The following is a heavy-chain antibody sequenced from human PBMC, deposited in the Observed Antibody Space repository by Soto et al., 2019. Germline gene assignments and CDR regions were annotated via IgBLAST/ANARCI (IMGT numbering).Heavy chain of an antibody. D-gene: IGHD3-16*01. Sequence: DVQLVESGGGLVQPGGSLRLSCGPSGFIFRNYWMSWVRQFPGKGLEWVAHIKEDGSDKYYGDSVKGRFIISRDNAKNSLFLQMNILRAEDTAVYYCASTLTTSAEYFQYWGQGTLVTVSS. CDR2: IKEDGSDK. CDR1: GFIFRNYW. V-gene: IGHV3-7*01. J-gene: IGHJ1*01. CDR3: ASTLTTSAEYFQY.